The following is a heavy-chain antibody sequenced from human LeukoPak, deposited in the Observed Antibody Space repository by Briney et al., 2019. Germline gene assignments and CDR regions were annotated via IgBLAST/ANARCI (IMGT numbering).Heavy chain of an antibody. J-gene: IGHJ4*02. CDR1: GGSVSSGSYY. V-gene: IGHV4-61*01. CDR2: IYYSGST. CDR3: AILLYYYDSSGYHYYFDY. Sequence: SETLSLTCTVSGGSVSSGSYYWSWIRQPPGKELEWIGYIYYSGSTNYNPSLKSRVTISVDTSKNQFSLRLNSVTAADTAVYYCAILLYYYDSSGYHYYFDYWGQGTLVIVSS. D-gene: IGHD3-22*01.